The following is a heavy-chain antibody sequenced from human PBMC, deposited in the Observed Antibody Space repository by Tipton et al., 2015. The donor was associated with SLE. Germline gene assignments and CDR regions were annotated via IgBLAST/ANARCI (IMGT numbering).Heavy chain of an antibody. CDR1: GFTFSSYW. D-gene: IGHD3-22*01. CDR3: ARDWHYYESRDRVHAFDI. Sequence: SLRLSCAASGFTFSSYWMHWVRQAPGKGLVWVSRINSDGSSTSYADSVKGRFTISRDNAKNTLYLQMNSLRAEDTAVYYCARDWHYYESRDRVHAFDIWGQGTMVTVSS. J-gene: IGHJ3*02. CDR2: INSDGSST. V-gene: IGHV3-74*01.